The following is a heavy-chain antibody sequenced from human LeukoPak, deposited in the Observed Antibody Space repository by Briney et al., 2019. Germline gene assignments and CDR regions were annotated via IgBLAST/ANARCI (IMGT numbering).Heavy chain of an antibody. Sequence: PGGSLRLSCAASGFTVSSNYMSWVRQAPGKGLEWVSSISSSSSYIYYADSVKGRFTISRDNAKNLLYLQMNSLRAEDTAVYYCALQGAATVTQSYYYYYGMDVWGQGTTVTVFS. CDR2: ISSSSSYI. J-gene: IGHJ6*02. CDR1: GFTVSSNY. CDR3: ALQGAATVTQSYYYYYGMDV. D-gene: IGHD4-17*01. V-gene: IGHV3-21*06.